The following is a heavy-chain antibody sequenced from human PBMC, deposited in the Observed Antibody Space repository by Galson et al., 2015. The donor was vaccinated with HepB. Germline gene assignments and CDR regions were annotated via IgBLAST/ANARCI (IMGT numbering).Heavy chain of an antibody. Sequence: SLRLSCAASGFTFSSYAMSWVRQAPGKGLEWVSSISSSSSYIYYADSVKGRFTISRDNSKNTLYLQMNSLRAEDTAVYYCGSGWFVVRGVIYYWGQGTLVTVSS. D-gene: IGHD3-10*01. J-gene: IGHJ4*02. V-gene: IGHV3-23*01. CDR1: GFTFSSYA. CDR2: ISSSSSYI. CDR3: GSGWFVVRGVIYY.